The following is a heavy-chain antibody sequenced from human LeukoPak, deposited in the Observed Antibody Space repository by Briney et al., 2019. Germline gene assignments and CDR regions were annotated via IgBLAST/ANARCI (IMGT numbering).Heavy chain of an antibody. J-gene: IGHJ4*02. CDR3: TRDWDT. Sequence: GSLRLSCTASGFTFTSHWMHWVRQVPGKGLVWVSRINGDGSGTNHADSVKGRFTISRDNAKNSLYLQLNSLRAEDTAVYYCTRDWDTWGQGTLVTVSS. CDR2: INGDGSGT. V-gene: IGHV3-74*01. CDR1: GFTFTSHW. D-gene: IGHD5-18*01.